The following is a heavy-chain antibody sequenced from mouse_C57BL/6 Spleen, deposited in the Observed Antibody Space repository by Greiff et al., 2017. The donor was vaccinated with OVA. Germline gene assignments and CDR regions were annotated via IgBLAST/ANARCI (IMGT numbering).Heavy chain of an antibody. Sequence: EVQLQQSGPELVKPGASVKISCKASGYTFTDYYMNWVKQSHGKSLEWIGDINPNNGGTSYNQKFKGKATLTVDKSSSIAYMELRSLTSEDSAVYYCAQIYYGNYVGFAYWGQGTLVTVSA. V-gene: IGHV1-26*01. CDR2: INPNNGGT. CDR1: GYTFTDYY. D-gene: IGHD2-1*01. CDR3: AQIYYGNYVGFAY. J-gene: IGHJ3*01.